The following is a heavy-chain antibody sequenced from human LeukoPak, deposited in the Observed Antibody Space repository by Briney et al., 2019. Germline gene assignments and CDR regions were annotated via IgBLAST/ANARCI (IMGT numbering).Heavy chain of an antibody. CDR1: GFTFSTYW. CDR2: ISSSGSPI. D-gene: IGHD6-19*01. CDR3: VLRGAVAAADF. V-gene: IGHV3-48*04. Sequence: GGSLRLSCAASGFTFSTYWMHWVRQAPGKGLEWVSYISSSGSPIYYADSVEGRFTISRDNAKNSLYLQMNSLRAEDTAVYYCVLRGAVAAADFWGQGTLVTVSS. J-gene: IGHJ4*02.